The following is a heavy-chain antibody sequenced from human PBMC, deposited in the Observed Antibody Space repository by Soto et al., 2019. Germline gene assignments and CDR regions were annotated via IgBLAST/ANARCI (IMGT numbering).Heavy chain of an antibody. J-gene: IGHJ6*02. CDR3: ARARDYYGSGSHNYYYYYGMDV. Sequence: ESSVKVSCKASGGTFSSYAISWVRQAPGQGLEWMGGIIPIFGTANYAQKFQGRVTITADESTSTAYMELSSLRSEDTAVYYCARARDYYGSGSHNYYYYYGMDVWGQGTTVTVSS. D-gene: IGHD3-10*01. V-gene: IGHV1-69*01. CDR2: IIPIFGTA. CDR1: GGTFSSYA.